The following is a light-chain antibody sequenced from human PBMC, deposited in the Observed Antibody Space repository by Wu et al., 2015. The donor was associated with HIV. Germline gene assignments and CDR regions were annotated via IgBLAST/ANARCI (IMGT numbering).Light chain of an antibody. CDR3: QQLNSYPLT. Sequence: IQLTQSPSSLSASVGDRVTITCRASQDISSYLAWYQQKPGKAPKLLIFAASTLQSGVPSRFSGSGSGTDFTLTISSLQPEEFATYSCQQLNSYPLTFGGGTKVEIK. J-gene: IGKJ4*01. CDR1: QDISSY. V-gene: IGKV1-9*01. CDR2: AAS.